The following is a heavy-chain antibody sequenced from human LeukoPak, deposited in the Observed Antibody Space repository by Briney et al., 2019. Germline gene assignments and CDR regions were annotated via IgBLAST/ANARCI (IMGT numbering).Heavy chain of an antibody. Sequence: GGSLRLSCAASGFTFDDYAMHWVRQAPGKGLEWVSGISWNSGSIGYADSVKGRFTVSRDNAKNSLYLQMNSLRAEDMALYYCAKDISPVLAAPFDYWGQGTLVTVSS. CDR2: ISWNSGSI. J-gene: IGHJ4*02. V-gene: IGHV3-9*03. D-gene: IGHD2-2*01. CDR1: GFTFDDYA. CDR3: AKDISPVLAAPFDY.